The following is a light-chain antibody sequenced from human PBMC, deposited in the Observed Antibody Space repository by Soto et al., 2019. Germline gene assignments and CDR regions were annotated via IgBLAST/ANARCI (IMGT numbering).Light chain of an antibody. CDR2: EVT. Sequence: QSVLTQPASVSGSPGQSITISCTGTSSDVGSYNLVSWYQQHPDKAPKLMIYEVTKRPSGVSNRFSGSKSGNTASLTISGLQAEDEADYYCSLYAGSVTHYVFGAGTKVTVL. CDR1: SSDVGSYNL. CDR3: SLYAGSVTHYV. V-gene: IGLV2-23*02. J-gene: IGLJ1*01.